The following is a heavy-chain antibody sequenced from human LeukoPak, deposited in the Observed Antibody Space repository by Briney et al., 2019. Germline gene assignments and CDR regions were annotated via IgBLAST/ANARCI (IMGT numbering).Heavy chain of an antibody. CDR3: ARGLRGLLWFGELYTYFDY. V-gene: IGHV1-8*03. D-gene: IGHD3-10*01. Sequence: GASVKVSCKASGYTFTSYDINWVRQATGQGLEWMGWMNPNSGNTGYAQKFQGRVTITRNTSISTAYMELSSLRSEDTAVYYCARGLRGLLWFGELYTYFDYWGQGTLVTVSS. CDR2: MNPNSGNT. CDR1: GYTFTSYD. J-gene: IGHJ4*02.